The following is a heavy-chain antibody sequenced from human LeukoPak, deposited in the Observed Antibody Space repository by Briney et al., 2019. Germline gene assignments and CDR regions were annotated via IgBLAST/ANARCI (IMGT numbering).Heavy chain of an antibody. CDR2: INPNSGGT. Sequence: ASVKVSCKASGYTFTGYYMHWVRQAPGQGLEWMGWINPNSGGTNYAQKFQGRVTMTRDTSISTAYMELSRLRSDDTAVYYCARDPIGSGSYGDYWGQGTLVTVSS. CDR3: ARDPIGSGSYGDY. V-gene: IGHV1-2*02. D-gene: IGHD3-10*01. CDR1: GYTFTGYY. J-gene: IGHJ4*02.